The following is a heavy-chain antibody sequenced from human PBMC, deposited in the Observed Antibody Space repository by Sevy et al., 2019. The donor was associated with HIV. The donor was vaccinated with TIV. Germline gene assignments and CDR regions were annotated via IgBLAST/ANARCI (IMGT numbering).Heavy chain of an antibody. CDR3: ARDPRGYDSSAAIDY. Sequence: GGSLRLSCAASGFTFSSNSMNWVHQAPGKGLEWVSYISSSSSTIYYADSVKGRFTISRDNAKNSLYLQMNSLRDEDTAVYYCARDPRGYDSSAAIDYWGQGTLVTVSS. V-gene: IGHV3-48*02. D-gene: IGHD3-22*01. CDR1: GFTFSSNS. J-gene: IGHJ4*02. CDR2: ISSSSSTI.